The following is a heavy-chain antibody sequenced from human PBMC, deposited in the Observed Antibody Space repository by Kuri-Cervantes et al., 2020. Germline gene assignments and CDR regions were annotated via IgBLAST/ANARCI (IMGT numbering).Heavy chain of an antibody. CDR1: GYSISSGYY. D-gene: IGHD2-21*01. J-gene: IGHJ6*03. CDR3: ARGLVYYYMDV. V-gene: IGHV4-38-2*01. CDR2: IYSSGST. Sequence: SETLSLTCAVSGYSISSGYYWGWVRQPPGKGLEYLGNIYSSGSTNYSPSLKSRVTLSVDTSKNQFSLKLTAVTAADTAVYYCARGLVYYYMDVWGKGTTVTVSS.